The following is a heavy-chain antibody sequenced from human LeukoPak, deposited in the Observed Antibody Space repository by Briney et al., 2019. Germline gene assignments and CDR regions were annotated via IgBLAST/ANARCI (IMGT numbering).Heavy chain of an antibody. CDR2: ISSSSGTI. J-gene: IGHJ4*02. D-gene: IGHD6-13*01. V-gene: IGHV3-48*04. CDR1: GFNFSPYS. CDR3: ATLGSSAAAAGSLS. Sequence: GGSLRLSCAASGFNFSPYSMNWVRQAPGKGLEWVSYISSSSGTIYYADSVKGRFTISRDNAKNTLYLRMNSLRTDDTAVYYCATLGSSAAAAGSLSWGQETLVTVSS.